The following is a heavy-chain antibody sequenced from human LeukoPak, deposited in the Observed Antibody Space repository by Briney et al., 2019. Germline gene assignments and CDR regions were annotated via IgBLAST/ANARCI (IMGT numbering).Heavy chain of an antibody. J-gene: IGHJ1*01. V-gene: IGHV1-2*02. CDR3: ARGAQWELKDFQH. CDR1: GYTFTGYY. Sequence: GASVKVSCKASGYTFTGYYMHWVRQAPGQGLEWMGWINPNSGGTNYAQKFQGRVTMTRDTSISTAYMELSRLRSDDTAVYCCARGAQWELKDFQHWGQGTLVTVSS. CDR2: INPNSGGT. D-gene: IGHD1-26*01.